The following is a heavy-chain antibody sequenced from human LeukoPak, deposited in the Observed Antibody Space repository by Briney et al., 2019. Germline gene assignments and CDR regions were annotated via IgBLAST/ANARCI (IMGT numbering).Heavy chain of an antibody. CDR1: GYTFTGYY. J-gene: IGHJ6*02. D-gene: IGHD5-18*01. CDR3: ARVRQFGYSYGPYYYYYGMDV. Sequence: ASVKVSCKASGYTFTGYYMHWVRQAPGQGLEWMGRINPNSGGTNYAQKFQGGVTMTRDTSISTAYMELSRLRSDDTAVYYCARVRQFGYSYGPYYYYYGMDVWGQGTTVTVSS. CDR2: INPNSGGT. V-gene: IGHV1-2*06.